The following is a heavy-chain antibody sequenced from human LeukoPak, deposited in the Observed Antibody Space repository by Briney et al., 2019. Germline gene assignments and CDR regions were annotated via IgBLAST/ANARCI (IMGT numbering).Heavy chain of an antibody. CDR1: GGSISNTNW. D-gene: IGHD3-10*01. CDR2: VSLAGQT. Sequence: PSGTLSLTCDVSGGSISNTNWWSWVRQPPGQGLEWIGEVSLAGQTNYNPSLNGRVTMSVDTSKNQFSLKLSSVTAADTAVYYCARVKWFGELYHYYGMDVWGQGTTVTVSS. CDR3: ARVKWFGELYHYYGMDV. V-gene: IGHV4-4*02. J-gene: IGHJ6*02.